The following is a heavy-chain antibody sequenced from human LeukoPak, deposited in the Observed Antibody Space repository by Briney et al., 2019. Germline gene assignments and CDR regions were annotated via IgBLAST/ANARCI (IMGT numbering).Heavy chain of an antibody. CDR1: GYTFTSYD. D-gene: IGHD2-2*01. J-gene: IGHJ4*02. CDR2: MNPNSGNT. V-gene: IGHV1-8*01. Sequence: ASVKVSCKASGYTFTSYDINWVRQASGQGLEWMGGMNPNSGNTGYAQKFQGRVTITRNTSISTAYMELSSLRSEDTAVYYCARGRRVPAAMGRGYYFDYWGQGILVTVSS. CDR3: ARGRRVPAAMGRGYYFDY.